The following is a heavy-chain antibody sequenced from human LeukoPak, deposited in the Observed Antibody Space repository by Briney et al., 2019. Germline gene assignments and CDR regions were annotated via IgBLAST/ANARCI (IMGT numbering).Heavy chain of an antibody. CDR3: ASGPCSGGSCYHTPYYYYYYMDV. Sequence: ASVSVSCKASGYTFTSYGISWVRQAPGQGLEWMGWMNPKSGNTVYAEKFQGRVTITRNTSITTACMEPSSLRSEDTAVYYCASGPCSGGSCYHTPYYYYYYMDVWGKGTTVTVSS. J-gene: IGHJ6*03. CDR1: GYTFTSYG. D-gene: IGHD2-15*01. CDR2: MNPKSGNT. V-gene: IGHV1-8*03.